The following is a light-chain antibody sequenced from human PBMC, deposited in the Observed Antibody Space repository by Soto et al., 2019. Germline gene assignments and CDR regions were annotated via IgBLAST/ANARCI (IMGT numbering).Light chain of an antibody. Sequence: EIVLTQSPGTLSLSPGERATLSXRASQSVTSTYLAWYQQKPGQAPRLIIHGASNRATGIPDRFSGSGSGTDFTLTISRLDPEDFAVYYCKQYGSSGTFGQGTKVDIK. J-gene: IGKJ1*01. CDR1: QSVTSTY. V-gene: IGKV3-20*01. CDR2: GAS. CDR3: KQYGSSGT.